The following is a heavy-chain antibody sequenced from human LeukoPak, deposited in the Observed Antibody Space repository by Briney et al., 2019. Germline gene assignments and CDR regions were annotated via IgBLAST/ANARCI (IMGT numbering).Heavy chain of an antibody. V-gene: IGHV5-51*01. Sequence: GESLKISCKGSGYSFTSYWIGWVRQMPGKGLEWMGIIYPGDSDTRYSPSFQGQVTISADKSISTAYLQWSSLKASDTAMYYCARGLLYYYGSSGLWDYWGQGTLVTVSS. J-gene: IGHJ4*02. CDR1: GYSFTSYW. D-gene: IGHD3-22*01. CDR2: IYPGDSDT. CDR3: ARGLLYYYGSSGLWDY.